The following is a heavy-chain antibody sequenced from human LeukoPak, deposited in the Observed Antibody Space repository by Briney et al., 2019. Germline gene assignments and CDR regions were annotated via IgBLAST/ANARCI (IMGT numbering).Heavy chain of an antibody. J-gene: IGHJ6*02. CDR2: IIPIFGTA. D-gene: IGHD3-3*01. CDR3: ARDQVVIFGVVINHYYGMDV. CDR1: GGTFISYA. Sequence: SVKVSCKASGGTFISYAFSWVRQAPGQGLEWMGGIIPIFGTANYAQKFQGRVTITADESTSTAYMELSSLRSEDTAVYYCARDQVVIFGVVINHYYGMDVWGQGTTVTVSS. V-gene: IGHV1-69*01.